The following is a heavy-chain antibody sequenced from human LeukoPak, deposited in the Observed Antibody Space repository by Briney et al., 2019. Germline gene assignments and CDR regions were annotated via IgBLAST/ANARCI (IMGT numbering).Heavy chain of an antibody. CDR2: ITSSGAST. D-gene: IGHD4-17*01. Sequence: GGSLRLSCEASGLDFSRHAMTWVRQAPGKGLEWVSGITSSGASTFHAESVQGRFTIPRDNSKNTLYLQMNSLRAEDTAVYYCATRPPSETYYGVLDYWGQGTLVTVSS. J-gene: IGHJ4*02. CDR1: GLDFSRHA. CDR3: ATRPPSETYYGVLDY. V-gene: IGHV3-23*01.